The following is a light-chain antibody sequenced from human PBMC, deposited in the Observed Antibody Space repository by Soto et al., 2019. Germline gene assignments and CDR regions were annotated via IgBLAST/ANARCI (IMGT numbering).Light chain of an antibody. CDR1: SSVVGAYNS. CDR2: EVS. Sequence: QSALTQPPSASGSPGQSVTISCIGTSSVVGAYNSVSWYQHHPGKAPKLMIYEVSRRPSGVPDRFSGSKSGNTASLTVSGLQAEDEADYYCSSYAGSNSYLFGTGTKLTVL. V-gene: IGLV2-8*01. CDR3: SSYAGSNSYL. J-gene: IGLJ1*01.